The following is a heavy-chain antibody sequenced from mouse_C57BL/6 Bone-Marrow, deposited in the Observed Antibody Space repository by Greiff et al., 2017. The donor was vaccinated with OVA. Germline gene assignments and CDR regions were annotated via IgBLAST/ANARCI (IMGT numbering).Heavy chain of an antibody. Sequence: DVMLVESGGGLVQPGESLKLSCESNEYAFPSHDMSWVRKTPEKRLELVAAINSDGGSTYYPDTMERRFIISRDNTKKTLYLQMSSLRSEDTAVYYCARYYGNYEGYWGQGTTLTVSS. CDR1: EYAFPSHD. CDR2: INSDGGST. V-gene: IGHV5-2*03. D-gene: IGHD2-1*01. J-gene: IGHJ2*01. CDR3: ARYYGNYEGY.